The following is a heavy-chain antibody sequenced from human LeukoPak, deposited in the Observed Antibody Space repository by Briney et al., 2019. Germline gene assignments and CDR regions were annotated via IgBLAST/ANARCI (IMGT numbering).Heavy chain of an antibody. V-gene: IGHV1-69*04. CDR3: ARIEAVGVPVAIDAYYYCSLDV. CDR1: GGTFSKNA. J-gene: IGHJ6*02. CDR2: IIPVIGVA. D-gene: IGHD2-2*02. Sequence: GASVKVSCKASGGTFSKNAISWVRQAPGQGLEWMGRIIPVIGVAQYAQKFQGRVTITTDPSTTTAYMELSSLGSEDTDLYYCARIEAVGVPVAIDAYYYCSLDVWGQGTTVTVSS.